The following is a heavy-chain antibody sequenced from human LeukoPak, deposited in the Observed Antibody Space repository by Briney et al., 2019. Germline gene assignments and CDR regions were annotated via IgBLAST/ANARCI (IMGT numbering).Heavy chain of an antibody. CDR3: ARGVGAARALGY. D-gene: IGHD6-6*01. J-gene: IGHJ4*02. V-gene: IGHV1-8*01. CDR1: GYAFTSYD. CDR2: MNPNSGNT. Sequence: GASVKVSCKASGYAFTSYDINWVRQATGQGLEWMGWMNPNSGNTGYAQKFQGRVTMTRNTSISTAYMELSSLRSEDTAVYYCARGVGAARALGYWGQGTLVTVSS.